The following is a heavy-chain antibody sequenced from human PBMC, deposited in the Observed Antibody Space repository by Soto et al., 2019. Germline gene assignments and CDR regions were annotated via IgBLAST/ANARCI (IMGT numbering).Heavy chain of an antibody. CDR1: GYTFTGYY. CDR2: INPNSGGT. CDR3: ARDIAVAVAGTWFDP. J-gene: IGHJ5*02. Sequence: ASVKVSCKASGYTFTGYYVHWVRQAPGQGLEWMGWINPNSGGTNYAQKFQGRVTMTRDTSISTAYMELSRLRSDDTAVYYCARDIAVAVAGTWFDPWGQGTLVTVSS. V-gene: IGHV1-2*02. D-gene: IGHD6-19*01.